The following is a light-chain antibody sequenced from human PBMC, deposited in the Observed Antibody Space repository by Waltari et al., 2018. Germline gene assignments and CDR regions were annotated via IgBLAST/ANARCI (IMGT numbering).Light chain of an antibody. CDR2: GAS. V-gene: IGKV3-20*01. CDR3: QNHERLPAT. J-gene: IGKJ1*01. CDR1: QSTGRY. Sequence: EIVLTQSPGTLSLSPGERATLSCRASQSTGRYLAWYQQKPDQAPRLLIYGASSRATGIPDRFSGSGSGTDFSLTISRLEPEDFAVYYCQNHERLPATFGQGTKVEIK.